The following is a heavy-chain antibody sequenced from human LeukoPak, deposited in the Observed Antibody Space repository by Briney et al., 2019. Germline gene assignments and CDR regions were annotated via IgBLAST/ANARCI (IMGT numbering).Heavy chain of an antibody. D-gene: IGHD6-19*01. CDR1: GFIFNAHS. CDR3: AKGTGASAWLADY. J-gene: IGHJ4*02. V-gene: IGHV3-48*01. CDR2: ISGSGSSI. Sequence: PGGSLRPSCAASGFIFNAHSINWVRQAPGKGLEWVSYISGSGSSIDYADSVGGRFTIYRDSAKNSVYLQMNNLRAEDTAVYYCAKGTGASAWLADYWGQGTLVTVSS.